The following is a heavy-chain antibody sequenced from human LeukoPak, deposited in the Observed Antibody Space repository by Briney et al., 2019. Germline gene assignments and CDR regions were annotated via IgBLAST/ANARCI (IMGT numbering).Heavy chain of an antibody. CDR3: AAHQGYCSGGGCGPY. J-gene: IGHJ4*02. V-gene: IGHV3-30*02. CDR1: GFTFSTFG. CDR2: IGNDGSNK. D-gene: IGHD2-15*01. Sequence: QPGGSLRLSCAASGFTFSTFGMHWVRQAPGKGLEWLAFIGNDGSNKYYVDSVKGRFTISRDNSKNTLYLQMNTLGAEDTAVYHCAAHQGYCSGGGCGPYWGQGTQVTVSS.